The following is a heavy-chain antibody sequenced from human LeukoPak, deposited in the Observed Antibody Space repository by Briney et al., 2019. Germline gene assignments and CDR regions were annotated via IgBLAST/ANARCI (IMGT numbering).Heavy chain of an antibody. D-gene: IGHD3-10*01. V-gene: IGHV4-34*01. CDR2: INHSGNT. J-gene: IGHJ4*02. CDR1: GGSFSGYY. CDR3: GGTDEKRISGSGSYYRGRPVDY. Sequence: SETLSLTCAVYGGSFSGYYWSWIRQPPGKGLEWIGEINHSGNTNYNPSLKSRVTISVDTNKNQFSLKVTSVTAADAAVYYCGGTDEKRISGSGSYYRGRPVDYWGQGTLVTVSS.